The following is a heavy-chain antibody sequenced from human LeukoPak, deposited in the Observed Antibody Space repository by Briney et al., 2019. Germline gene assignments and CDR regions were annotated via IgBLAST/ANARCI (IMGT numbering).Heavy chain of an antibody. Sequence: PSQTLSLTCTVSVGYIYSGGYYWSWIRQPPGKDLEWIGYIYHTGNTYYNPSLKSRVTISVDRSKNQFSLKLSSVTAADTAVYYCARLSLRMIRVVPAAISYFQHWGQGTLVTVSS. J-gene: IGHJ1*01. CDR1: VGYIYSGGYY. V-gene: IGHV4-30-2*01. CDR2: IYHTGNT. CDR3: ARLSLRMIRVVPAAISYFQH. D-gene: IGHD2-2*01.